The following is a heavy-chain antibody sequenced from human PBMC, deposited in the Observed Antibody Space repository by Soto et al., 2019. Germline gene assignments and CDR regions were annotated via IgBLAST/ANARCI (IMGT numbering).Heavy chain of an antibody. CDR1: GYTFTSYG. D-gene: IGHD6-13*01. CDR3: ARALDSSSTLSFRRRAQTNWFDP. Sequence: QVQLVQSGAEVKKPGASVKVSCKASGYTFTSYGISWVRQAPGQGLEWMGWISAYNGNTNYAQKLQGRVTMTTDTSTSTAYMELRSLRSNDTAVYYCARALDSSSTLSFRRRAQTNWFDPWGQGTLVTVSS. V-gene: IGHV1-18*04. J-gene: IGHJ5*02. CDR2: ISAYNGNT.